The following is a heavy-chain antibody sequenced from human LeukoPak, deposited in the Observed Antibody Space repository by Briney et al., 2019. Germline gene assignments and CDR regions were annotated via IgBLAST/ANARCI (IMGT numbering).Heavy chain of an antibody. CDR1: GYTFTGYH. V-gene: IGHV1-2*02. D-gene: IGHD6-6*01. Sequence: GASVKVSCKASGYTFTGYHMHWVRQAPGQGLEWMGWINPNSGGTNYAQKFQGRVTMTRDTSISTAYMELSRLRSDDTAVYYCAREYSSSGGRFDYWGQGTLVTVSS. CDR3: AREYSSSGGRFDY. J-gene: IGHJ4*02. CDR2: INPNSGGT.